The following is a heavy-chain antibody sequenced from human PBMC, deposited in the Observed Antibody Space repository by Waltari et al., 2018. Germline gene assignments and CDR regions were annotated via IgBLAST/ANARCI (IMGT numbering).Heavy chain of an antibody. Sequence: QVQLVQSGAEVKKPGSSVKVSCKASGGTFSSYAISWVRQAPGQGLEGMGGIIPIFGTANYAQKFQGRVTITADESTSTAYMELSSLRSEDTAVYYCARDLFSGYEGSYYYGMDVWGQGTTVTVSS. J-gene: IGHJ6*02. V-gene: IGHV1-69*13. CDR1: GGTFSSYA. D-gene: IGHD5-12*01. CDR3: ARDLFSGYEGSYYYGMDV. CDR2: IIPIFGTA.